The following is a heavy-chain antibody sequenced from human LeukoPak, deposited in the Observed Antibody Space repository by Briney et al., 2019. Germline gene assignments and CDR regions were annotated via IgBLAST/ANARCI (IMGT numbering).Heavy chain of an antibody. Sequence: GGSLRLSCAASGFTFDDYAMHWVRQAPGKGLEWVSGISWNSGSIGYADSVKGRFTISRDNAKNSLYLQMNSLRAEDTAVYYCAREVGGYYDSSGYPDYWGQGTLVTVSS. CDR1: GFTFDDYA. D-gene: IGHD3-22*01. J-gene: IGHJ4*02. V-gene: IGHV3-9*01. CDR3: AREVGGYYDSSGYPDY. CDR2: ISWNSGSI.